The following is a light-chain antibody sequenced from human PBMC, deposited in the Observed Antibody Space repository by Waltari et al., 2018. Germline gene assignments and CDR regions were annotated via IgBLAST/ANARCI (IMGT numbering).Light chain of an antibody. CDR3: QQGFSTPPT. V-gene: IGKV1-39*01. CDR2: EAS. CDR1: QTIRSY. Sequence: DIQMTQSPSSLYASVGDRVTITCRASQTIRSYLNWYQQKPGKTTRLLIYEASSLQSGVPSRFSGVGSGTDFTLTISSLQPEDFATYYCQQGFSTPPTFGQGTKVEVK. J-gene: IGKJ1*01.